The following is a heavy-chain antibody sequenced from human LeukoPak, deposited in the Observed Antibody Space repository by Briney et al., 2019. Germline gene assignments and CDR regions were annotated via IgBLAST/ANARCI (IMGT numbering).Heavy chain of an antibody. Sequence: PGGSLRLSCAASGFTFSSYAMSWVRQAPGKGLEWVSAISSSGSSTHYADSVKGRLTISRDNSKNTLYLKMNGLRAEDTAVYYCAKCKGLYYYYGMDVWGQGTTVTVSS. J-gene: IGHJ6*02. CDR3: AKCKGLYYYYGMDV. CDR2: ISSSGSST. CDR1: GFTFSSYA. D-gene: IGHD2-8*01. V-gene: IGHV3-23*01.